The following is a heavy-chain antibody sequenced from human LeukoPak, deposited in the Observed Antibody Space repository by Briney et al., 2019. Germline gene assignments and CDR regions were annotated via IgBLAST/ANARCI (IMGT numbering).Heavy chain of an antibody. Sequence: SETLSLTCTVSGGSISTGGYYWSWIRQHPGQGLEWIGYSYYSGSTYYNPSLKSRVTISVDTSKNQFSLKLSSVTAADTAVYYCARQITMVQGYFDYWGQGTLVTVSS. V-gene: IGHV4-31*03. CDR1: GGSISTGGYY. D-gene: IGHD3-10*01. J-gene: IGHJ4*02. CDR2: SYYSGST. CDR3: ARQITMVQGYFDY.